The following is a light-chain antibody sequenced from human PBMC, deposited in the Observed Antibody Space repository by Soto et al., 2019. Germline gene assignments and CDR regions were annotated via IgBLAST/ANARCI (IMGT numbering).Light chain of an antibody. CDR2: KAS. CDR3: QQYSTYPYI. CDR1: QSINRW. J-gene: IGKJ2*01. V-gene: IGKV1-5*03. Sequence: QMTQSPSTLSASVGDRVTITCRASQSINRWLAWYQQKPGKAPKLLIYKASTLESGVPSRFSGGGIGTEFSLSISSLQPDDFATYYCQQYSTYPYIFGQGTKVEIK.